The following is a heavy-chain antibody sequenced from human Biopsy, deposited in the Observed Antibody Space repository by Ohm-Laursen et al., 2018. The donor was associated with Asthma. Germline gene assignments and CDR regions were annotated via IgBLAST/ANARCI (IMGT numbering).Heavy chain of an antibody. CDR3: ARLADCSGGNYYSYGWFDP. CDR2: VSHTGST. Sequence: SQTLSLTCTVSGGSIRSHDWTWIRLPPGKGLEYIGDVSHTGSTNYNPSLKSRVTMSLDTSKNQFSLRLTSVTPADTAVYYCARLADCSGGNYYSYGWFDPWGQGTRVTVSS. J-gene: IGHJ5*02. V-gene: IGHV4-59*11. D-gene: IGHD2-15*01. CDR1: GGSIRSHD.